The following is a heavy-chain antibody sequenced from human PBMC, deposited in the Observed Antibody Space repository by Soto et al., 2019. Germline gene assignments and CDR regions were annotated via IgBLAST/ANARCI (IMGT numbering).Heavy chain of an antibody. CDR2: ISSSGSTI. CDR1: GFTFSSYE. J-gene: IGHJ3*02. Sequence: GGSLRLSCAASGFTFSSYEMNWVRQAPGKGLEWVSYISSSGSTIYYADSVKGRFTISRDNAKNSLYLQMNSLRAEDTAVYYCARPNYDSWSGYHDAFDIWGRGTMVTVSS. V-gene: IGHV3-48*03. D-gene: IGHD3-3*01. CDR3: ARPNYDSWSGYHDAFDI.